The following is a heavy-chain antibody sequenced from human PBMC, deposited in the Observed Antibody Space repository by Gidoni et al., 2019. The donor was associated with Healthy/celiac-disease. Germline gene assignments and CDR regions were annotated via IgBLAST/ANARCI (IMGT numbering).Heavy chain of an antibody. CDR3: AREFADYYDSSGYYPDAFDI. CDR2: IRQDGSGK. CDR1: GFTFSSYW. J-gene: IGHJ3*02. D-gene: IGHD3-22*01. V-gene: IGHV3-7*01. Sequence: EVQLVESGGGLVQPGGSLRLSCAASGFTFSSYWMSWFRQAPGKGLGWVANIRQDGSGKYYVDSVKSRFTISRDNAKNSLYLQMNSLRAEDTAVYYCAREFADYYDSSGYYPDAFDIWGQGTMVTVSS.